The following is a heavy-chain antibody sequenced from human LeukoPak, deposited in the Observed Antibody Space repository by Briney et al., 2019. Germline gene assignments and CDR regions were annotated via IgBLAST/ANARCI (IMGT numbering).Heavy chain of an antibody. J-gene: IGHJ4*02. CDR1: GFTFSSYS. Sequence: GGSLRHSSAASGFTFSSYSMTCVRRAPGKGLERVSPINILSNYIDYADSVKGRFTISTDNAKNSLYLQMNSLRAEDTAVYYCARDSQSSSWYSEFDYWGQGTLVTVSS. V-gene: IGHV3-21*01. CDR3: ARDSQSSSWYSEFDY. CDR2: INILSNYI. D-gene: IGHD6-13*01.